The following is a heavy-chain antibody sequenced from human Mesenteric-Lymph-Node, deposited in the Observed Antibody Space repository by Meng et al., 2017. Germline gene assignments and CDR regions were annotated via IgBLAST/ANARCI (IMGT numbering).Heavy chain of an antibody. V-gene: IGHV3-23*01. CDR2: ITGSGGST. CDR1: GFTFSNAW. J-gene: IGHJ4*02. D-gene: IGHD6-19*01. CDR3: SGAPRRGEQWMAPIDY. Sequence: GGSLRLSCAAPGFTFSNAWMTWFPQPPGKGLERVSAITGSGGSTYYADSVKARFTISRDNAKNSLYLQMNNLRADDTAVYYCSGAPRRGEQWMAPIDYWGQGTLVTVSS.